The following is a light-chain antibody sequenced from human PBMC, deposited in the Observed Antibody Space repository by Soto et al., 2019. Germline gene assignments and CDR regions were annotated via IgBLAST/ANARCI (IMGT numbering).Light chain of an antibody. CDR3: QQYNSYWT. Sequence: DIPMTQSPSTLSASVGDRVTITCRASQSISSWLAWYQQKPGKVPKLVIYKASSLESGVPSRFSGSGSGTEFTLTISSLQPDDFATYYCQQYNSYWTFGQGTKVEIK. CDR1: QSISSW. CDR2: KAS. V-gene: IGKV1-5*03. J-gene: IGKJ1*01.